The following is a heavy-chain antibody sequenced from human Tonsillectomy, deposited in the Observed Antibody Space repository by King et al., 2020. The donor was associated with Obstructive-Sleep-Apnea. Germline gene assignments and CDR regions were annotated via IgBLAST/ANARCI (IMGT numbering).Heavy chain of an antibody. V-gene: IGHV3-48*04. CDR3: ARDSGDSGYDSRPI. CDR2: ITSSSNTI. CDR1: GFTFSSYS. J-gene: IGHJ4*02. D-gene: IGHD5-12*01. Sequence: VQLVESGGGLVQPGGSLRLSCAASGFTFSSYSMNWVRQAPGKGLEWFSYITSSSNTIYYADSVRGRFTSSRDNAKNSLSLQMNSLRAEDTAVYYCARDSGDSGYDSRPIWGQGILVTVSS.